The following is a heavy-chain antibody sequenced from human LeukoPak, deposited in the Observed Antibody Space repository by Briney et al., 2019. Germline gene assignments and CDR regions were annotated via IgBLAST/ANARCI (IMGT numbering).Heavy chain of an antibody. CDR3: VRDERGIAVGSRDH. Sequence: SGGSLRLSCAASGFSFSNHLMMWVRQAPGEGLEWVATIKPDGTEKRYVDSVKGRFTISRDNGKNSLYLQMSSLRAEDTAVYYCVRDERGIAVGSRDHGAQGSLVTVSS. V-gene: IGHV3-7*03. J-gene: IGHJ4*02. CDR1: GFSFSNHL. D-gene: IGHD6-19*01. CDR2: IKPDGTEK.